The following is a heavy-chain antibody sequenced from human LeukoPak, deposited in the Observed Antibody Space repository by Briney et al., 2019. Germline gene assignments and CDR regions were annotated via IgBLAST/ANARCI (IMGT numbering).Heavy chain of an antibody. CDR1: GFTFSSYS. Sequence: PGGSPRLSCAASGFTFSSYSMNWVRQAPGKGLEWVSYISSSSSTIYYADSVKGRFTISRDNAKNSLYLQMNSLRAEDTAVYYCARDPTYYYDSSGYYYAIDYWGQGTLVTVSS. CDR2: ISSSSSTI. V-gene: IGHV3-48*01. J-gene: IGHJ4*02. CDR3: ARDPTYYYDSSGYYYAIDY. D-gene: IGHD3-22*01.